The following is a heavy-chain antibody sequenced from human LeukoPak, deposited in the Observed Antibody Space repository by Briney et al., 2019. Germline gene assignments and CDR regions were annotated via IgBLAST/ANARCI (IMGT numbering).Heavy chain of an antibody. CDR2: ISGSGGST. CDR1: GFTFSSYA. V-gene: IGHV3-23*01. Sequence: GGSLRLTCAASGFTFSSYAMSWVRQAPGKGLEWVSAISGSGGSTYYADSAKGRFTISRDNSKNTLYLQMNSLRAEDTAVYYCAKNDKYYYDSSGYYYPYFDYWGQGTLVTVSS. D-gene: IGHD3-22*01. CDR3: AKNDKYYYDSSGYYYPYFDY. J-gene: IGHJ4*02.